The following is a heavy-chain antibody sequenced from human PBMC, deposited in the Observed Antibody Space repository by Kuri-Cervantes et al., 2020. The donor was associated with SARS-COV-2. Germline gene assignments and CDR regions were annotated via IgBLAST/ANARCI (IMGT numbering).Heavy chain of an antibody. Sequence: SETLSLTCTVSGDSISSGDYYWSWIRQPPGKGLEWIGFIHYSGTTSYNPSLKSRVTMSVDTSKNQFSLKLSSVTAADTAVYYCARDRISGYLYFLDYWGRGTLVTVSS. D-gene: IGHD5-12*01. V-gene: IGHV4-30-4*01. CDR1: GDSISSGDYY. CDR3: ARDRISGYLYFLDY. CDR2: IHYSGTT. J-gene: IGHJ4*02.